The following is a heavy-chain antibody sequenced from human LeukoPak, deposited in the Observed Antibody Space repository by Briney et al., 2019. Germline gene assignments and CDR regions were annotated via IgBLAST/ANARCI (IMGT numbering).Heavy chain of an antibody. CDR3: AKEPSGGYDSYYFDY. Sequence: PGGSLRLSCAASGFTFSSYAMSWVRQAPGKGLEWVSAISGSGGSTYYADSVKGRSTISRDNSKNTLYLQMNGLRAEDTAVYYCAKEPSGGYDSYYFDYWGQGTLVTVSS. CDR2: ISGSGGST. CDR1: GFTFSSYA. J-gene: IGHJ4*02. D-gene: IGHD5-12*01. V-gene: IGHV3-23*01.